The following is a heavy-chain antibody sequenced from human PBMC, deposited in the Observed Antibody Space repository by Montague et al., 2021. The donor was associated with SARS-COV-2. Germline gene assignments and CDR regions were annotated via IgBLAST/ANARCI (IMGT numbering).Heavy chain of an antibody. CDR2: TYYKSQWYN. CDR1: GARLSSDSLS. CDR3: ARDSRNWYGPIGFDI. V-gene: IGHV6-1*01. J-gene: IGHJ3*02. Sequence: GARLSSDSLSWHWIRQSPSRGLEWLASTYYKSQWYNEFAESVKSRISINADTSKNEVSLQLKYVTPEDTAMYYCARDSRNWYGPIGFDIWGQGTVVTVS. D-gene: IGHD6-13*01.